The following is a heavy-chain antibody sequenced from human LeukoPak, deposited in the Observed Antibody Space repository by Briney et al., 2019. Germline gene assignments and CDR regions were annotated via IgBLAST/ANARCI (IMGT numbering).Heavy chain of an antibody. V-gene: IGHV3-30*04. CDR3: ARDMDYRPIGNYYYGY. CDR2: ISYDGSNK. Sequence: PGGSLRLSCAASGFTFSSYAMHWVRQAPGKGLEWVADISYDGSNKYYADSVKGRFTISRDNSKNTLYLQMNSLRAEDTAVYYCARDMDYRPIGNYYYGYWGQGTLVTVSS. CDR1: GFTFSSYA. D-gene: IGHD1-7*01. J-gene: IGHJ4*02.